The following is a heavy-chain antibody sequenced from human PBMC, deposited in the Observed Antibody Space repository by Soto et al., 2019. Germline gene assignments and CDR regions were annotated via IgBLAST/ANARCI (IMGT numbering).Heavy chain of an antibody. CDR2: INHRGST. J-gene: IGHJ4*02. CDR1: GASFTGYY. Sequence: QVRLQQWGAGLLMPSETLSRTCAVYGASFTGYYWSWIRQAPGKGLEWIGEINHRGSTNYNPSLKSRVTISVDTSKKQFSLKLSSVTAADTAVYYCATSYFDFWSGSYRAYFDYWSQGTLVTVSS. D-gene: IGHD3-3*01. CDR3: ATSYFDFWSGSYRAYFDY. V-gene: IGHV4-34*01.